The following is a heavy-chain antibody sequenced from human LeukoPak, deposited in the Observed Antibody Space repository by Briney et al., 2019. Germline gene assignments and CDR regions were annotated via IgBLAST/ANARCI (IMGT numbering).Heavy chain of an antibody. Sequence: GGSLRLSCAASGFTFSSYGMHWVRQAPGKGLEWVAVISYDGSNKYYADSVKGRFTISRDNSKNTLYLQMDSLRAEDTAVYYCARDGRYCSGGSCKIVKYFQHWGRGTLVTVSS. CDR3: ARDGRYCSGGSCKIVKYFQH. V-gene: IGHV3-30*03. D-gene: IGHD2-15*01. CDR1: GFTFSSYG. CDR2: ISYDGSNK. J-gene: IGHJ1*01.